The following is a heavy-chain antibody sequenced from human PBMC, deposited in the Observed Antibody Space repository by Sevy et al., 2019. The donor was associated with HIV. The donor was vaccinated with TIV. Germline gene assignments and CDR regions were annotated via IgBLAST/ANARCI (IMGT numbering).Heavy chain of an antibody. CDR3: ARQGQLDDAFDI. D-gene: IGHD1-1*01. J-gene: IGHJ3*02. CDR1: GFTVSSNY. V-gene: IGHV3-53*01. CDR2: IYSGGTT. Sequence: GGSLRLSCVASGFTVSSNYMSWIRQAPGKGLEWVSVIYSGGTTHYTDSVKGRFTISRDNSKNTLYFQMNSLRAEDTAVYYCARQGQLDDAFDIWGQGTMVTVSS.